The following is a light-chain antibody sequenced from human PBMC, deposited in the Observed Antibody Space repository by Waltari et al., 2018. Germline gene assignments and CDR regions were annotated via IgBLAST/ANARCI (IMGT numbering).Light chain of an antibody. CDR2: WAS. Sequence: DIVMTQFPDSLAASLGERAAITCKSSQSILYSSNNKNYLAWYQQKPGQPPKLLIYWASTRKSGVPDRFSGSGSGTDFTLTISSLQAEDVAVYYCQQYYSTPWTFGQGTKVEIK. V-gene: IGKV4-1*01. CDR3: QQYYSTPWT. CDR1: QSILYSSNNKNY. J-gene: IGKJ1*01.